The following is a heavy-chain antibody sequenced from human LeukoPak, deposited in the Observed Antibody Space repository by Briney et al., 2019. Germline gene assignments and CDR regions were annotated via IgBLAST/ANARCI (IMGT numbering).Heavy chain of an antibody. V-gene: IGHV3-64*01. J-gene: IGHJ4*02. Sequence: PGGSLRLSCAASGFTFSAYTMHWVRQVPGKGLESVSAISSNGGRTYYANSVKGRFTISRDNSKNTLYLQMGSLRPEDMAVYYCARENWGGADYWGQGALVTVSS. CDR2: ISSNGGRT. D-gene: IGHD7-27*01. CDR1: GFTFSAYT. CDR3: ARENWGGADY.